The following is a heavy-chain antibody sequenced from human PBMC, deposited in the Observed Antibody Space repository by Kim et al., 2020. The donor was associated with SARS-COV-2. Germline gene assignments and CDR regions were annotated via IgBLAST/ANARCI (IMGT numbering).Heavy chain of an antibody. D-gene: IGHD3-3*01. CDR2: ISGSGGST. J-gene: IGHJ6*02. CDR1: GFTFSSYA. V-gene: IGHV3-23*01. Sequence: GGSLRLSCAASGFTFSSYAMSWVRQAPGKGLEWVSAISGSGGSTYYADSVKGRFTISRDNSKNTLYLQMNSLRAEDTAVYYCANVVSRITIFGVVTRGGMDVWGQGTTVTVSS. CDR3: ANVVSRITIFGVVTRGGMDV.